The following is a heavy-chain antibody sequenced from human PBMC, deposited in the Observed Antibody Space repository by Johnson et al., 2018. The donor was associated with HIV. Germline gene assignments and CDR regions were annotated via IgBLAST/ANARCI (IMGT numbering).Heavy chain of an antibody. CDR2: IKQDGSEK. D-gene: IGHD2-21*02. V-gene: IGHV3-7*01. CDR3: ARSLCGGDCFSDAFDI. Sequence: VQLVESGGGLVQPGGSLRLSCAASGFTFSSYAMSWVRQAPGKGLEWVANIKQDGSEKYYVDSVKGRFTISRDNSKSTLFLLMNSLRAEDTAVYYCARSLCGGDCFSDAFDIWGQGTMVTVSS. CDR1: GFTFSSYA. J-gene: IGHJ3*02.